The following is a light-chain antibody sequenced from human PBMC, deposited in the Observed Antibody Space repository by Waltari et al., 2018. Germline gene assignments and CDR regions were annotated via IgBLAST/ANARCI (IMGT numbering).Light chain of an antibody. Sequence: DIQMTQSPSTLSASVGDRVTITCRASQSISSWLAWYQQNPGKAPKLLLYDASRLQSGVPSRFSGSGSGTEFTLTISSLQPDDFATYYCQQYNSYSYTFGQGTKLEIK. CDR1: QSISSW. V-gene: IGKV1-5*01. CDR3: QQYNSYSYT. J-gene: IGKJ2*01. CDR2: DAS.